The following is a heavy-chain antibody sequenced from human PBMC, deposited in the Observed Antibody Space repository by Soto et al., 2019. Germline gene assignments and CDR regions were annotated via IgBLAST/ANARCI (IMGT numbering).Heavy chain of an antibody. V-gene: IGHV1-18*01. J-gene: IGHJ5*02. CDR1: GYTFTSYG. Sequence: QVQLVQSGAEVKKPGASVKVSCKASGYTFTSYGISWVRQAPGQGLEWMGWISAYNGNTNYAQKLQGRVTMTTDTSTSTASMELRSLRSDDTAVYYCARVRCSGGSCHNRYWFDPWGQGTLVTVSS. D-gene: IGHD2-15*01. CDR2: ISAYNGNT. CDR3: ARVRCSGGSCHNRYWFDP.